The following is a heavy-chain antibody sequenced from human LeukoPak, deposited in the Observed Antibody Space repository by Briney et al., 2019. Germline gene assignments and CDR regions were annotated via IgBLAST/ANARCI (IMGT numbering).Heavy chain of an antibody. D-gene: IGHD3-10*01. J-gene: IGHJ3*02. V-gene: IGHV4-39*07. CDR1: GGSISSSSYY. CDR2: IYYSGST. Sequence: SETLSLTCTVSGGSISSSSYYWGWIRQPPGKGLEWIGSIYYSGSTYYNPSLKSRVTISVDTSKNQFSLKLSSVTAADTAVYYCARGRRTRRGVGAFDIWGQGTMVTVSS. CDR3: ARGRRTRRGVGAFDI.